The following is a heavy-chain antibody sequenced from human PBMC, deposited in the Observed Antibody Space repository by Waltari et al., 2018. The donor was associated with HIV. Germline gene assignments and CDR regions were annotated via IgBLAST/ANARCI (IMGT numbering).Heavy chain of an antibody. CDR1: GFTFSSYA. Sequence: QVQLVESGGGVVQPGRSLRLSCAAPGFTFSSYAMHWVRQAPGKGLEWVAVISYDGSNKYYADSVKGRFTISRDNSKNTLYLQMNSLRAEDTAVYYCARDWEPDSFGAFDIWGQGTMVTVSS. CDR3: ARDWEPDSFGAFDI. J-gene: IGHJ3*02. D-gene: IGHD1-26*01. CDR2: ISYDGSNK. V-gene: IGHV3-30*01.